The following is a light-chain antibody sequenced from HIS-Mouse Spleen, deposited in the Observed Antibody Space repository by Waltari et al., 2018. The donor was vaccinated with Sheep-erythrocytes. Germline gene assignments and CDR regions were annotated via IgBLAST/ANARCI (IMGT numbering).Light chain of an antibody. CDR1: KLGDKY. J-gene: IGLJ2*01. CDR2: QDS. V-gene: IGLV3-1*01. Sequence: SYELTQPPSVSVSPGQTASITCSGAKLGDKYACWYQQKPGQSPVLVIYQDSKRPSGIPERFSGSNSGNTATLTISGTQAMDEADCYCQAWDSSNAVFGGGTKLTVL. CDR3: QAWDSSNAV.